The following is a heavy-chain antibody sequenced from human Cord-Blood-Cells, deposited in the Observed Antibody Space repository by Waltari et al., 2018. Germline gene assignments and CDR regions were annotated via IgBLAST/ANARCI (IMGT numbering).Heavy chain of an antibody. J-gene: IGHJ4*02. V-gene: IGHV1-18*01. CDR3: ARDLSHYYDSSGYYN. Sequence: QVQLVQSGAEVKKPGASVKVSCKASGYTSTSYGISWVRQAPGPGLEWMGWISAYNGNTNYAQKLQGRVTMTTDTSTSTAYMELRSLRSDDTAVYYCARDLSHYYDSSGYYNWGQGTLVTVSS. CDR2: ISAYNGNT. CDR1: GYTSTSYG. D-gene: IGHD3-22*01.